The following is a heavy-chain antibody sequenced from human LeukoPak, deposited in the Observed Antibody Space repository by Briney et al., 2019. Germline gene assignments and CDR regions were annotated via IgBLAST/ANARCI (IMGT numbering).Heavy chain of an antibody. D-gene: IGHD2-2*01. J-gene: IGHJ5*02. Sequence: GDSLKISCKGSGYSFANYWIGWVRQMPGKGLEWMGIIYPGDSDTRYSPSFQGQVTISADKSISTAYLQWSSLKASDTAMYYYARELGYCSSTSCYAGIFWFDPWGQGTLVTVSS. V-gene: IGHV5-51*01. CDR1: GYSFANYW. CDR3: ARELGYCSSTSCYAGIFWFDP. CDR2: IYPGDSDT.